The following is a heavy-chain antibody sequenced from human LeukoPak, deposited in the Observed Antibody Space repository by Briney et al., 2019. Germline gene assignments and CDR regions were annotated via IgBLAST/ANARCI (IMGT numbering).Heavy chain of an antibody. D-gene: IGHD5-12*01. CDR1: GFTFDDYA. V-gene: IGHV3-9*01. CDR3: ARPNVDIVATTTFDY. Sequence: PGRSLRLSCAASGFTFDDYAMHWVRQVPGKGLEWVSGISWNGGSMGYADSVKGRFTISRDNAKNSLYLQMNSLRAEDTALYYCARPNVDIVATTTFDYWGQGTLVTVSS. J-gene: IGHJ4*02. CDR2: ISWNGGSM.